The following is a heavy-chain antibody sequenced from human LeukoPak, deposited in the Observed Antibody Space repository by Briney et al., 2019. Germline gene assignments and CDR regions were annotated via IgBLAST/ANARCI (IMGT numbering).Heavy chain of an antibody. Sequence: PGGSLRLSCAASGFTFSDYYMAWIRKAPGRGLEWISYMSSSGSYIYSADSLKGRFTISRDNARNSLYLQMNSLRAEDTAVYYCARVLSSWSLRSYWGQGTLVTVSS. CDR2: MSSSGSYI. V-gene: IGHV3-11*01. D-gene: IGHD6-13*01. CDR3: ARVLSSWSLRSY. CDR1: GFTFSDYY. J-gene: IGHJ4*02.